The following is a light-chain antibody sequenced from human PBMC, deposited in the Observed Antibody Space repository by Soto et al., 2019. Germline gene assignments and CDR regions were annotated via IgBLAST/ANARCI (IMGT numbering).Light chain of an antibody. V-gene: IGLV2-14*03. CDR2: DVS. Sequence: QSALTQPASVSGSPGQSITISCTGTSSDVGGYNYVSWYQHHPGKAPKLMIPDVSDRPSGVSDRFSGSKSGNTASLTISGLQAEDEGDYYCSSYTSSSTLVFGGGTKLTVL. J-gene: IGLJ3*02. CDR1: SSDVGGYNY. CDR3: SSYTSSSTLV.